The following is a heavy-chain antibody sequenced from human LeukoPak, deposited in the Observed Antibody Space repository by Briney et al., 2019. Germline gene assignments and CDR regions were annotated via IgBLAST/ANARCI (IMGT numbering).Heavy chain of an antibody. CDR1: GFTFSSYS. J-gene: IGHJ6*03. Sequence: GGSLRLSCAASGFTFSSYSMSWVRQAPGKGLEWVSSISSSSVYIFYTDSVKGRLTISRDNAKNSVYLQLNSLRAEDTAVYYCARVNYYMDVWGKGTTVTVSS. CDR2: ISSSSVYI. V-gene: IGHV3-21*01. CDR3: ARVNYYMDV.